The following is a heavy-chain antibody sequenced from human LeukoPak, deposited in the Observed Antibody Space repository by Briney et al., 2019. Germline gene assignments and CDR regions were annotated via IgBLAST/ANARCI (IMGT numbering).Heavy chain of an antibody. CDR3: ARDLNYYDSSGSSYYYYYMDV. CDR2: IYYSGST. Sequence: SETLSLTCTVSGGSISSYYWSWIRQPPGKGLECIGYIYYSGSTNYNPSLKSRLTISVDTSKNQFSLKLSSVTAADTAVYYCARDLNYYDSSGSSYYYYYMDVWGKGTTVTVSS. V-gene: IGHV4-59*01. D-gene: IGHD3-22*01. CDR1: GGSISSYY. J-gene: IGHJ6*03.